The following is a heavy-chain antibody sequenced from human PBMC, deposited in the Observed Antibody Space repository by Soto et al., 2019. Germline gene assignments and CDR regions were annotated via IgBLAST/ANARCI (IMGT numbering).Heavy chain of an antibody. CDR2: ISWNNNK. D-gene: IGHD3-10*01. J-gene: IGHJ5*02. V-gene: IGHV2-5*01. Sequence: QITLKESGPTLVKPTQALTLTYTFSGFSLNSTGVGVGWIRQPPGKALEWLALISWNNNKLYSPSLRTRLSITNVTSKNQVVLTVPNMVPEDTGTYYCAHRRLVRVSNWFDPWGQGTLVIVSS. CDR1: GFSLNSTGVG. CDR3: AHRRLVRVSNWFDP.